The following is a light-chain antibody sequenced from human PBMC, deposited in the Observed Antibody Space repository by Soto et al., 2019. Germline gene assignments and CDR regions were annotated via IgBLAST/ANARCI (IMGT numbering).Light chain of an antibody. J-gene: IGKJ1*01. V-gene: IGKV1-27*01. CDR3: LQDYNLPRT. CDR2: AAS. CDR1: QAISNT. Sequence: DIQMTQSPSSLSASMGDRVAITCRASQAISNTLAWYQQKPGKPPQLLIYAASTLQSGVPSRFSGSGSGTDFSLTIINLHPEDFATDYCLQDYNLPRTFGQGTKVDIK.